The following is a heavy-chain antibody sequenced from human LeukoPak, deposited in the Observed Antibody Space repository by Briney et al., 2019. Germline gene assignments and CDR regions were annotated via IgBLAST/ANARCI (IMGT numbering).Heavy chain of an antibody. CDR1: GFTFSSYW. D-gene: IGHD3-10*01. Sequence: GGSLRLSCAASGFTFSSYWMSWVRQAPGKGLEWVANIKQDGSEKYYVDSVKGRFTISRDNAKNSLYLQMNSLRAEDTAVYYCAREYGYYGSGRASWIIKYYFDYWGQGTLVTVSS. J-gene: IGHJ4*02. CDR2: IKQDGSEK. V-gene: IGHV3-7*01. CDR3: AREYGYYGSGRASWIIKYYFDY.